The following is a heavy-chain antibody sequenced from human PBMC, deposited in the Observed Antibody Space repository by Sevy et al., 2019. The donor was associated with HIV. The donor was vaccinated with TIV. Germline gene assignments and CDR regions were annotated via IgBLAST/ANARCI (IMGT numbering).Heavy chain of an antibody. Sequence: GGSLRLSCAASGFDFSIYSMSWVRQAPGKGLEWVSTLSFGCGKINYADSVKGRFTISRDNSKSSVYPQMNNMGVEDTAVYYCAREGCTKPHDYWGQGTLVTVSS. CDR3: AREGCTKPHDY. CDR2: LSFGCGKI. V-gene: IGHV3-23*01. J-gene: IGHJ4*02. D-gene: IGHD2-8*01. CDR1: GFDFSIYS.